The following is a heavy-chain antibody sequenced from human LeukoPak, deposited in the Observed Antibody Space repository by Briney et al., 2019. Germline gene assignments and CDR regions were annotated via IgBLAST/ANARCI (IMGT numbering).Heavy chain of an antibody. CDR3: ARDQRLDPTPDRGYYYYMDV. J-gene: IGHJ6*03. CDR2: IYTSGST. V-gene: IGHV4-4*07. Sequence: PSETLSLTCTVSGGSISSYYWSWIRQPAGKGLEWIGRIYTSGSTNYNPSLKSRVTMSVDTSKNQFSLKLSSVTAADTAVYYCARDQRLDPTPDRGYYYYMDVWGKGTTVTVSS. CDR1: GGSISSYY. D-gene: IGHD1-14*01.